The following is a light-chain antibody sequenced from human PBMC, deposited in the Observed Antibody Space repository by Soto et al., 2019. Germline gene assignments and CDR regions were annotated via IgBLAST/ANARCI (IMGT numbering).Light chain of an antibody. CDR3: QQRSNWPPIT. V-gene: IGKV3D-20*02. J-gene: IGKJ5*01. CDR2: DAS. CDR1: QSVSGSY. Sequence: EIVMTQSPGTLSLSPGEAATLSCRASQSVSGSYLAWYQQKPGQAPRLVIYDASTRATGIPDRFRGSGSGTDFTLTISSLEPEDFAVYYCQQRSNWPPITFGQGTRLEIK.